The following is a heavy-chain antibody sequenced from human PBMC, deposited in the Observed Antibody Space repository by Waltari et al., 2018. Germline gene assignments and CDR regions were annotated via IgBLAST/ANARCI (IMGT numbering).Heavy chain of an antibody. CDR2: IYYSGST. J-gene: IGHJ6*03. D-gene: IGHD7-27*01. V-gene: IGHV4-61*05. Sequence: QLQLQESGPGLVKPSETLSLTCTVSGGSISSSSYYWGWIRQPPGKGLEWIGYIYYSGSTNYNPSLKSRVTISVDTSKNQFSLKLSSVTAADTAVYYCARGTGGPLFYYYYYMDVWGKGTTVTISS. CDR1: GGSISSSSYY. CDR3: ARGTGGPLFYYYYYMDV.